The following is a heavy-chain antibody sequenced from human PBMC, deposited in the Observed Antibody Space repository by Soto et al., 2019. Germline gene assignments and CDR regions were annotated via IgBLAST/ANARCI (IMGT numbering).Heavy chain of an antibody. CDR1: GFTFSSYS. D-gene: IGHD2-15*01. J-gene: IGHJ6*02. CDR2: ISSSSSTI. Sequence: EVQLVESGGGLVQPGGSLRLSCAASGFTFSSYSMNWVRQAPGKGLEWVSYISSSSSTIYYADSVKGRFTISRDNAKNSLYLQRNSLRDEDTAVYYCARDEVVVAAITYYYDGMDVWGQGTTVTVSS. CDR3: ARDEVVVAAITYYYDGMDV. V-gene: IGHV3-48*02.